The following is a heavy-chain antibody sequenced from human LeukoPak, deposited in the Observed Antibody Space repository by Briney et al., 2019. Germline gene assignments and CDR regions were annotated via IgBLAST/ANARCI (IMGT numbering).Heavy chain of an antibody. Sequence: GGSLRLSCAASGFTFSSYAMTWVRQAPGKGLEWVSSISSSGGSTYYADSVRGRFTISRDNSKNTLYLQMNSLGAEDTAVYYCAKAYDALYNYFDYWGQGTLVTVSS. CDR1: GFTFSSYA. D-gene: IGHD4/OR15-4a*01. V-gene: IGHV3-23*01. CDR2: ISSSGGST. J-gene: IGHJ4*02. CDR3: AKAYDALYNYFDY.